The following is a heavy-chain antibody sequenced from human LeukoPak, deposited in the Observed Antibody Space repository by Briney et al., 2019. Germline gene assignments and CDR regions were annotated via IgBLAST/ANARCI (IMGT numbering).Heavy chain of an antibody. Sequence: ASVKVSCKASGYTFTSYNMHWVRQAPGQGLEWMGIINPSGGSTSYAQKSRGRVTMTRDTSTSTVYMELSSLRSEDTAVYYCARSTVGVAGSDFDYWGQGTLATVSS. V-gene: IGHV1-46*01. D-gene: IGHD1-26*01. J-gene: IGHJ4*02. CDR2: INPSGGST. CDR3: ARSTVGVAGSDFDY. CDR1: GYTFTSYN.